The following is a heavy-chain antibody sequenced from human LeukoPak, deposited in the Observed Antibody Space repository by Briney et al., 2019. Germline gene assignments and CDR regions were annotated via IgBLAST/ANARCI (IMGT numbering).Heavy chain of an antibody. D-gene: IGHD1-26*01. CDR2: ISYDGSKT. CDR1: GFTFNIYA. J-gene: IGHJ4*02. V-gene: IGHV3-30-3*01. Sequence: GRSLRLSCAAAGFTFNIYAMHWVRQAPGKGLEWVAVISYDGSKTYYADSVKGRFTISRDNSKNTLYLQMNSLRAEDTALYYCARTMYITGSSDFDYWGQGTLVTVSS. CDR3: ARTMYITGSSDFDY.